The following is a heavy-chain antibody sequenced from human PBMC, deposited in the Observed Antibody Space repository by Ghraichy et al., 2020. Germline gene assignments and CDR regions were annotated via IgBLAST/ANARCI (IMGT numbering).Heavy chain of an antibody. D-gene: IGHD3-16*01. CDR1: GFTFSSYW. V-gene: IGHV3-74*01. Sequence: GGSLRLSCAASGFTFSSYWMYWVRQAPGKGLVWVSRIKSDGSTTTYADSVKGRFTISRDNAKNTLYMEMNSLRAEDTAVYYCARAHGGGNYNWHFDLWGRGTLVTVSS. J-gene: IGHJ2*01. CDR3: ARAHGGGNYNWHFDL. CDR2: IKSDGSTT.